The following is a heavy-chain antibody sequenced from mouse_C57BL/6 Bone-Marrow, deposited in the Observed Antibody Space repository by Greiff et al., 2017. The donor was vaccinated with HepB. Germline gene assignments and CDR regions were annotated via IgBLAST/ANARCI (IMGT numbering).Heavy chain of an antibody. V-gene: IGHV5-4*01. Sequence: EVKLQESGGGLVKPGGSLKLSCAASGFTFSSYAMSWVRQTPEKRLEWVATISDGGSYTYYPDNVKGRFTISKDNAKNNLYLQMSHLKSEDTAMYYCARDGDDYYAWFAYWGQGTLVTVSA. D-gene: IGHD2-3*01. CDR3: ARDGDDYYAWFAY. J-gene: IGHJ3*01. CDR1: GFTFSSYA. CDR2: ISDGGSYT.